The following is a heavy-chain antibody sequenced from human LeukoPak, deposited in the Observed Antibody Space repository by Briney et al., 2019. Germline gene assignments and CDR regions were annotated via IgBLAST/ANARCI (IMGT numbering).Heavy chain of an antibody. J-gene: IGHJ4*02. V-gene: IGHV3-11*04. CDR1: GFYLGDYY. Sequence: PGLTLGLLCAVSGFYLGDYYFSWIRQSPGKGLDWTSYISNWSDNNHMKYAASVKGRFTISRDNAKNSIYLQMDNLRAEDTAVYYCVREQWYYFDYWGQGALVTVSS. CDR3: VREQWYYFDY. CDR2: ISNWSDNNHM. D-gene: IGHD6-19*01.